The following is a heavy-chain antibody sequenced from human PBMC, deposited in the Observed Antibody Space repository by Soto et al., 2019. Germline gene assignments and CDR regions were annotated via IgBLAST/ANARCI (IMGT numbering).Heavy chain of an antibody. J-gene: IGHJ4*02. Sequence: EVQLVESGGGLVQPGGSLRLSCAASGFTFGSYPTHWVRQAPGKGLEYVSAISTNGDSTFYANSVKGRFTISRDNSKNTLYLQMGSLRAEDMGVYYGAREGMSRPRWVFDYWGQGTLVTASS. D-gene: IGHD6-13*01. V-gene: IGHV3-64*01. CDR1: GFTFGSYP. CDR3: AREGMSRPRWVFDY. CDR2: ISTNGDST.